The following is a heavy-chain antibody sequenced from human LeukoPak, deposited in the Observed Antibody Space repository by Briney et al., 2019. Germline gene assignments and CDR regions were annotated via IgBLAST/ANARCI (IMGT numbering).Heavy chain of an antibody. Sequence: GASVKVSCKASGDTLFYYGISWVRQAPGQGLEWMGWVHVYTGETNYAQKYQGRVTMTTDSSTSTVYMELRSLRSDDTAVYYCARDKGRWLEDTFDYWGQGTLVSVSA. CDR2: VHVYTGET. J-gene: IGHJ4*02. CDR3: ARDKGRWLEDTFDY. D-gene: IGHD5-18*01. CDR1: GDTLFYYG. V-gene: IGHV1-18*04.